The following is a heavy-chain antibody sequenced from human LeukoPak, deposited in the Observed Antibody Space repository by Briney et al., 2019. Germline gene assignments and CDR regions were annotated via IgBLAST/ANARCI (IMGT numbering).Heavy chain of an antibody. V-gene: IGHV1-69*13. J-gene: IGHJ6*03. CDR1: GGTFSSYA. D-gene: IGHD2-2*01. CDR3: ARASLIVPAAIYYYYMDV. Sequence: ASVKVSCKASGGTFSSYAISWVRQAPGQGLGWMGGIIPIFGTANYAQKFQGRVTITADESTSTAYMELSSLRSEDTAVYYCARASLIVPAAIYYYYMDVWGKGTTVTVSS. CDR2: IIPIFGTA.